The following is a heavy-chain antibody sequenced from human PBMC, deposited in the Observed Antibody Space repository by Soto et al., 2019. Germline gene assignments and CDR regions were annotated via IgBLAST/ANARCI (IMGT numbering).Heavy chain of an antibody. CDR3: AGEDGSGGLRGGGAFDI. CDR1: SGSISSSNW. Sequence: QVQLQESGPGLVKPSGTLSLTCAVSSGSISSSNWWSWVRQPPGKGLEWIGEIYHSGSTNYNPSLKRRVTISVDKSKNQFSLKLSSVTAADTAVYYCAGEDGSGGLRGGGAFDIWGQGTMVTVSS. J-gene: IGHJ3*02. CDR2: IYHSGST. D-gene: IGHD3-10*01. V-gene: IGHV4-4*02.